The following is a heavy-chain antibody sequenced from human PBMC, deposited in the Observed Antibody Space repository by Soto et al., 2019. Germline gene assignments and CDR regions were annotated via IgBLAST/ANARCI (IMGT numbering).Heavy chain of an antibody. CDR2: IYPGDSDT. V-gene: IGHV5-51*01. Sequence: PGECLKSSGRRSGYRLSSYRIAWVRQMPGKGLEWMGIIYPGDSDTIYSPSLQGQVTMSVDNSINTAYLQWSSLKASDTAMYYCARQGSNGAYYYYGMDVWGQGTPVTVSS. CDR1: GYRLSSYR. J-gene: IGHJ6*02. CDR3: ARQGSNGAYYYYGMDV. D-gene: IGHD2-8*01.